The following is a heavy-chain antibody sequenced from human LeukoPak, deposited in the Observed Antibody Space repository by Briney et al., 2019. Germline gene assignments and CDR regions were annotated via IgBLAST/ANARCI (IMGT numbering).Heavy chain of an antibody. CDR3: AKGPGVLWFGELLDYYYYMDV. V-gene: IGHV3-30*02. CDR1: GFTFSSYG. J-gene: IGHJ6*03. D-gene: IGHD3-10*01. CDR2: IRYDGSNK. Sequence: GSLRLSCAASGFTFSSYGMHWVRQAPGKGLEWVAFIRYDGSNKYYADSVKGRFTISGDNSKNTLYLQMNSLRAEDTAVYYCAKGPGVLWFGELLDYYYYMDVWGKGTTVTISS.